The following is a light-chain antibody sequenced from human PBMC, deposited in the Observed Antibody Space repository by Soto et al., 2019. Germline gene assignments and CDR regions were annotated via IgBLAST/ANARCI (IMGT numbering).Light chain of an antibody. J-gene: IGLJ1*01. CDR3: SSYSSSSTLFV. V-gene: IGLV2-14*01. Sequence: QSALTQPASVSGSPGQSITISCTGTSNDVGGYIYVSWYQQQPGKAPKLMIYEVRNRPSGVSNRFSGSKSGNTASLTISGLQAEDEADYYCSSYSSSSTLFVFGTGTKLTVL. CDR2: EVR. CDR1: SNDVGGYIY.